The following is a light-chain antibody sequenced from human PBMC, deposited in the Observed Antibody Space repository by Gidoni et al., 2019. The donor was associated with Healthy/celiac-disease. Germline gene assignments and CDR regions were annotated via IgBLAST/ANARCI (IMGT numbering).Light chain of an antibody. CDR3: MQARQTPLT. J-gene: IGKJ1*01. CDR1: QSLLHSNGYNY. CDR2: LGS. V-gene: IGKV2-28*01. Sequence: IVMTKSPLSLPVTPGEPASISCRSSQSLLHSNGYNYLDWYLQKPGQSPQLLIYLGSNRASGVPDRFSGSGSGTDVTLKISRVEAEDVGVYYCMQARQTPLTFGQGTKVEIK.